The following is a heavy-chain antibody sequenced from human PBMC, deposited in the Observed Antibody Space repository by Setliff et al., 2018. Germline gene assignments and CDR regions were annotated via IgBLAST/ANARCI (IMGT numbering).Heavy chain of an antibody. Sequence: PSETLSLTCAVSGFSISSGYYWGWIRQPPGKGLEWIVNIHHSGKAYYNPSLKSRVTMSVDTAKNRFSLNLTSVTAADTAVYYCATSGFCSAGSCYSFDDWGQGALVTVSS. CDR2: IHHSGKA. J-gene: IGHJ4*02. CDR3: ATSGFCSAGSCYSFDD. V-gene: IGHV4-38-2*01. D-gene: IGHD6-19*01. CDR1: GFSISSGYY.